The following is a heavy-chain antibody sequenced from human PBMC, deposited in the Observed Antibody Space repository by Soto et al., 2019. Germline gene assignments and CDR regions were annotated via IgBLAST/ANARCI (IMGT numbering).Heavy chain of an antibody. J-gene: IGHJ3*02. CDR1: SGSISSSTW. V-gene: IGHV4-4*02. D-gene: IGHD6-19*01. CDR3: AGGITVAGPSRDGFDI. Sequence: QVQLQESGPGLVKPSGTLSLTSAVPSGSISSSTWWSWARKPPGKGLEWIGEIYLGGSTTYNPSLKSRVTITVDKSTTHFSLRLSSVTTADTAVYYCAGGITVAGPSRDGFDIWGQGTMVTVSS. CDR2: IYLGGST.